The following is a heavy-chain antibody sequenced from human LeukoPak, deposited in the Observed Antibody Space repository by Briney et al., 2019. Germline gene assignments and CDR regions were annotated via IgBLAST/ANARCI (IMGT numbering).Heavy chain of an antibody. CDR2: ISSNGGST. Sequence: GGSLRLSCAASGFTFSSYAMHWVRQAPGKGLGYVSAISSNGGSTYYANSVKGRFTISRDNAKNSLYLQMASLRAEDTATYYCAREWYEYGGDSGGYWGQGTLVTVSS. D-gene: IGHD2-21*02. J-gene: IGHJ4*02. CDR3: AREWYEYGGDSGGY. CDR1: GFTFSSYA. V-gene: IGHV3-64*01.